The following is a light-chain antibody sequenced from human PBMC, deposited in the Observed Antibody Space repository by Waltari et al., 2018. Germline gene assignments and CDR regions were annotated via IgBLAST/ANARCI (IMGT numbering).Light chain of an antibody. J-gene: IGKJ1*01. CDR1: QSISSH. Sequence: ETVLTQSPATLSLSPGERATLSCRASQSISSHLAWYQQKPGQPPRLLIYDESKRATGIPARFSCSGYGTDFTLTISCLEPEDFAVYYCQQSSNLWTFGQGTKVEIK. CDR2: DES. CDR3: QQSSNLWT. V-gene: IGKV3-11*01.